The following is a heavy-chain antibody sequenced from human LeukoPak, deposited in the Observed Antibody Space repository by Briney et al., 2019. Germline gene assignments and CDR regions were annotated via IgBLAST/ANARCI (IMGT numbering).Heavy chain of an antibody. D-gene: IGHD3-10*01. CDR1: GYSFTSYW. J-gene: IGHJ4*02. Sequence: GESLKISCKGSGYSFTSYWIVWVRQMPGKGLEYMGIIYPGDSDTTYSPSFQGQVTISADKSISTAYLQWSSLKASDTAMYYCARQGRHGSGSYFYYFDYWGQGTLVTVSS. CDR2: IYPGDSDT. CDR3: ARQGRHGSGSYFYYFDY. V-gene: IGHV5-51*01.